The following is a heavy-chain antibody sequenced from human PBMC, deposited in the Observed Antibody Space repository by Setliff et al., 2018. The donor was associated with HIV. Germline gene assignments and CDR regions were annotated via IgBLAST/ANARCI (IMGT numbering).Heavy chain of an antibody. CDR3: ARDLRGSGWYDWVFQY. CDR2: FYHSGST. J-gene: IGHJ1*01. Sequence: SETLSLTCTVSGGSINTYYWTWIRQSPGKGLEWIGYFYHSGSTNYNPSLKSRVSISVDTSKNEFSLNLSSLTAADTAVYYCARDLRGSGWYDWVFQYWGQGTLVTVSS. V-gene: IGHV4-59*01. D-gene: IGHD6-19*01. CDR1: GGSINTYY.